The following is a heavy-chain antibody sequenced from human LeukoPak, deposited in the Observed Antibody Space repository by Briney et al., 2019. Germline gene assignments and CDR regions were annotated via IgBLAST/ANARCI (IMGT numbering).Heavy chain of an antibody. Sequence: ASVKVSCKASGYTFTTYGISWVRQAPGEGLEWMGWISAYNGDTKYAQKFQGRVTMTTDTSTSTAYMELTSLRSDDTAVYYCARDRAGSGSYYYWGQGTLVTVSS. V-gene: IGHV1-18*01. CDR3: ARDRAGSGSYYY. CDR2: ISAYNGDT. CDR1: GYTFTTYG. D-gene: IGHD3-10*01. J-gene: IGHJ4*02.